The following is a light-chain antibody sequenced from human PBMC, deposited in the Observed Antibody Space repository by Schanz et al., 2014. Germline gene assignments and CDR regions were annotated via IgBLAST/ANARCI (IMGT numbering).Light chain of an antibody. CDR1: ESLLHSDGYNY. CDR2: LAS. Sequence: DVVMTQSPLSLTVTPGEPASISCRSSESLLHSDGYNYLDWYLQKPGQSPQLLIYLASHRASGVPDRFSGSGSGTDFTLKISRVEAEDVGVYYCMQGLQTLNTFGQGTKLEIK. CDR3: MQGLQTLNT. J-gene: IGKJ2*01. V-gene: IGKV2-28*01.